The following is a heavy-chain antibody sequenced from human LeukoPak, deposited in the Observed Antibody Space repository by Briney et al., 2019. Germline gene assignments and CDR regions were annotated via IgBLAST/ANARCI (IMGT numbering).Heavy chain of an antibody. J-gene: IGHJ4*02. Sequence: GGSLRLSCAASGFTFSNYPMSWVRQAPGKGLEWVSTISNSGGSTYYADSVKGRFTISRDNSKNTLYLQMNSLRAEDTAVYYCAKDRSLTLPTFERSGYYYYWGQGTLVTVSS. CDR1: GFTFSNYP. CDR2: ISNSGGST. D-gene: IGHD3-22*01. V-gene: IGHV3-23*01. CDR3: AKDRSLTLPTFERSGYYYY.